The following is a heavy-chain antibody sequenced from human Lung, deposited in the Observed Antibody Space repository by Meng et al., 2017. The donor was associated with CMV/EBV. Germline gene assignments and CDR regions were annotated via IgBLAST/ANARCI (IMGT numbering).Heavy chain of an antibody. D-gene: IGHD4-17*01. CDR2: IYYSGST. V-gene: IGHV4-31*03. Sequence: QVQLQESGPGLVKPSQTLSLPCTVSGGSISSGGFYWSWIRQHPGKGLEWIGYIYYSGSTYYNPSLRSRVAISIDTSKNQFSLKLTSVTAADTAVYFCARTNYGDYNWFDPWGQGTLVTVSS. J-gene: IGHJ5*02. CDR3: ARTNYGDYNWFDP. CDR1: GGSISSGGFY.